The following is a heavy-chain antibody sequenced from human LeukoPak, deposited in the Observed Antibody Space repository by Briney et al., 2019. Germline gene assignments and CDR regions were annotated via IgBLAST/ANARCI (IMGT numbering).Heavy chain of an antibody. Sequence: PSETLSLTCTLSGGSISSSSYYWGWIRQPPGKGLEWIGSIYYSGSTYYNPSLKSRVTISVDTSKNQFSLKLSSVTAADTAVYYCARPRGPNTAMVYFDYWGQGTLVTVSS. V-gene: IGHV4-39*07. J-gene: IGHJ4*02. CDR2: IYYSGST. CDR1: GGSISSSSYY. CDR3: ARPRGPNTAMVYFDY. D-gene: IGHD5-18*01.